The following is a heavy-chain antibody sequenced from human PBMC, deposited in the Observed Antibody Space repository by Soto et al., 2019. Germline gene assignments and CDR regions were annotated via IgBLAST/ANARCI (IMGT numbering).Heavy chain of an antibody. CDR2: ISYDGSNK. CDR3: ARDGYQWLVGQWLVSGIRGETDYYYYGMDV. CDR1: GFTFSSYA. Sequence: AGGSLRLSCAASGFTFSSYAMHWVRQAPGKGLEWVAVISYDGSNKYYADSVKGRFTISRDNSKNTLYLQMNSLRAEDTAVYYCARDGYQWLVGQWLVSGIRGETDYYYYGMDVWGQGTTVTVSS. V-gene: IGHV3-30-3*01. J-gene: IGHJ6*02. D-gene: IGHD6-19*01.